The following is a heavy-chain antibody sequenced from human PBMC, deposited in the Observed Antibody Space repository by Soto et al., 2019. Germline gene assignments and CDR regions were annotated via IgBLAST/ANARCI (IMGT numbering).Heavy chain of an antibody. J-gene: IGHJ4*02. D-gene: IGHD3-10*01. Sequence: QVQLVQSGDEVKKSGASVKVSCKASGYTFSNYGISWVRQAPGQGLEWMGWISGYNGLTAYAQNVQGRVTMTIDTTTMTVFMELTGLRSNDTAVYYCARDESIRGFDSWGQGTLVTVSS. CDR2: ISGYNGLT. V-gene: IGHV1-18*04. CDR3: ARDESIRGFDS. CDR1: GYTFSNYG.